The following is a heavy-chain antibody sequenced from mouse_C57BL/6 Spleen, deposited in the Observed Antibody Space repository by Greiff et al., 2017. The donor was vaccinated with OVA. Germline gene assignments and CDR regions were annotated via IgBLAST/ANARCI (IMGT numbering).Heavy chain of an antibody. CDR3: ASDYGSSYEGYFDY. Sequence: QVQLKQPGAELVKPGASVKMSCKASGYTFTSYWITWVKQRPGQGLEWIGDIYPGSGSTNYNEKFKSKATLTVDTSSSTAYMQLSSLTSEDSAVYYCASDYGSSYEGYFDYWGQGTTLTVSS. D-gene: IGHD1-1*01. V-gene: IGHV1-55*01. CDR1: GYTFTSYW. J-gene: IGHJ2*01. CDR2: IYPGSGST.